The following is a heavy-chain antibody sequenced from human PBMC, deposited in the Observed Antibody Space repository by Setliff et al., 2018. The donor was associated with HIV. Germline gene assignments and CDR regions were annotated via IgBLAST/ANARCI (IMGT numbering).Heavy chain of an antibody. Sequence: SETLSLTCNVSGSSFSSGIYYWTWIRQQPGKGLEWIGYISYSGSTYYNPSLKSRLTMSIDTSKSHFSLNLNSVTAADTAVYYCARGATSITFDYWSQGTLVTVSS. CDR3: ARGATSITFDY. J-gene: IGHJ4*02. CDR1: GSSFSSGIYY. V-gene: IGHV4-31*03. CDR2: ISYSGST.